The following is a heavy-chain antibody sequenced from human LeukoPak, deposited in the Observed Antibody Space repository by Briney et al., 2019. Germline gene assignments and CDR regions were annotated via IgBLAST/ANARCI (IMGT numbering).Heavy chain of an antibody. CDR3: AGVEWGACTNTRCRNIDC. Sequence: GGSLRLSCVASGFTLSNYWMHWVRQAPGKGLVWVSRISIDGSDTSYADSVKGRFSISRDNAKNTLYLEMSSLRAEDTATYYCAGVEWGACTNTRCRNIDCWGQGTLVTVSS. D-gene: IGHD2-2*01. J-gene: IGHJ4*02. V-gene: IGHV3-74*01. CDR2: ISIDGSDT. CDR1: GFTLSNYW.